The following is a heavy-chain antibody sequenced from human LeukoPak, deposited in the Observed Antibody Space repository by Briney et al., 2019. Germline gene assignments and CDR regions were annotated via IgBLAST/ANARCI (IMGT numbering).Heavy chain of an antibody. Sequence: PGGSLRLSCAASGFTFSSYWMSWVRQAPGKGLEWVANIKQDGSEKYYVDSVKGRFTISRDNAKNSLYLQMNSLRAEDTAVYYCARGPPDSSGYYSLYYFDYWGQGTLVTVSS. CDR1: GFTFSSYW. CDR3: ARGPPDSSGYYSLYYFDY. J-gene: IGHJ4*02. V-gene: IGHV3-7*01. CDR2: IKQDGSEK. D-gene: IGHD3-22*01.